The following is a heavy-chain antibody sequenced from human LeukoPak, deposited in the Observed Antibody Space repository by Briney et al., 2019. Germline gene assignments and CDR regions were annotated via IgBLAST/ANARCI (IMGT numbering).Heavy chain of an antibody. V-gene: IGHV4-39*01. Sequence: SETLSLTCSISGGSVSSYYWGWIRQPPGKGLEWIGSIYYSGSTYYNPSLKSRVTISVGTSKNQFSLKLSSVTAADTAVYYCARRGIAAAGIDYWGQGTLVTVSS. CDR3: ARRGIAAAGIDY. CDR2: IYYSGST. CDR1: GGSVSSYY. D-gene: IGHD6-13*01. J-gene: IGHJ4*02.